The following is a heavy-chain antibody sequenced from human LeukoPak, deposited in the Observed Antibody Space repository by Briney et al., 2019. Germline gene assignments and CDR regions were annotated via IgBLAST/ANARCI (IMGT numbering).Heavy chain of an antibody. Sequence: ASVKVSCKASGYTFTSYYMHWVRQATGQGLEWMGWMNPNSGNTGYAQKFQGRVTMTRNTSISTAYMELSSLRSEDTAVYYCARFLMVRGVKGGFDYWGQGTLVTVSS. J-gene: IGHJ4*02. CDR2: MNPNSGNT. CDR1: GYTFTSYY. CDR3: ARFLMVRGVKGGFDY. D-gene: IGHD3-10*01. V-gene: IGHV1-8*02.